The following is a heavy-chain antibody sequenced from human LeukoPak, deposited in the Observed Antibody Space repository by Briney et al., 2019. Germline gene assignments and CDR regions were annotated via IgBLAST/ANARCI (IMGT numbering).Heavy chain of an antibody. D-gene: IGHD6-19*01. J-gene: IGHJ3*02. Sequence: GGSLRLSCAASGFTFSDYYLSWIRQAPGKGLEWVSYISGSGSTIYYADSVKGRFTISRDNAKNSLYLQMNSLRAEDTAVYYCARSRGSGWRKYAFDIWGQGTMVTVSS. CDR1: GFTFSDYY. CDR2: ISGSGSTI. V-gene: IGHV3-11*04. CDR3: ARSRGSGWRKYAFDI.